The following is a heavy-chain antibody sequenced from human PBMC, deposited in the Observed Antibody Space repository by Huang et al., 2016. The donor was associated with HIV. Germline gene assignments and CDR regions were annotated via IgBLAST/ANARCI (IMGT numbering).Heavy chain of an antibody. CDR1: GFDFQHYA. CDR3: AKGGRQWLVRRYFDL. Sequence: EVQLVESGGGLVQPGKSLRLSCAASGFDFQHYAMDWVRLAPGNGLGGVSGIGYNSGVLGYADSVKGRFVISRDNGKNSLYLQMDSLRTEDTALYYCAKGGRQWLVRRYFDLWGRGILVTVSS. J-gene: IGHJ2*01. V-gene: IGHV3-9*01. D-gene: IGHD6-19*01. CDR2: IGYNSGVL.